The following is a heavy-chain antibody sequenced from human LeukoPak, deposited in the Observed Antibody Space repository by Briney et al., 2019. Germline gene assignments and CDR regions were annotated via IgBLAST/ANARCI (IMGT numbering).Heavy chain of an antibody. J-gene: IGHJ2*01. CDR3: AREMGDKYSSSWALDP. D-gene: IGHD6-13*01. Sequence: GGSLRLSCAASGFTFSNSDMHWVRQAAGKGLEWVSAIGTVGDTYYPGSVKGRFTISRENAKNSLYLQMNSLRAGDTAVYYCAREMGDKYSSSWALDPWGRGTLVTVSS. CDR1: GFTFSNSD. CDR2: IGTVGDT. V-gene: IGHV3-13*01.